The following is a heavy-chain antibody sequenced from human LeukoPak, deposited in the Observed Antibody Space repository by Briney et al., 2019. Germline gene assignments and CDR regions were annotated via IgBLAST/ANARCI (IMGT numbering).Heavy chain of an antibody. CDR1: GGSISSYY. J-gene: IGHJ5*02. V-gene: IGHV4-4*07. D-gene: IGHD1-7*01. CDR2: IYSTGST. CDR3: ARGPLKDNWNSGGFDP. Sequence: SETLSLTCTVSGGSISSYYWSWIRQPAGKGLEWIGRIYSTGSTNYNPSLKSRVTMSVDTSKNQFSLRLRSVTAADTAVYYCARGPLKDNWNSGGFDPWGQGTLVTVSS.